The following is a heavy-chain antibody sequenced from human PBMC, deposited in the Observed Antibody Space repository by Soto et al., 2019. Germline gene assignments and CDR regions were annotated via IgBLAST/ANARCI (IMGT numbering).Heavy chain of an antibody. CDR2: IIPIFGTA. CDR1: GGTFSSYA. V-gene: IGHV1-69*01. Sequence: QVQLVQSGAEVKKPGSSVKVSCKASGGTFSSYAISWVRQAPGQGLEWMGGIIPIFGTANYAQKFQGRVTITADEATSTAYMELSSRRSEDTAVYYCAREKCSSTSCYTGAYYYYGMDVWGQGTTVTVSS. J-gene: IGHJ6*02. CDR3: AREKCSSTSCYTGAYYYYGMDV. D-gene: IGHD2-2*02.